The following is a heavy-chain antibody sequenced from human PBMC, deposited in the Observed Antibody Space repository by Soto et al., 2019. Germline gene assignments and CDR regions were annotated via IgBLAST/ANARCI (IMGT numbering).Heavy chain of an antibody. Sequence: GASVKVSCKASGYTFTSYGISWVRQAPGQGLEWMGWISAYNGNTNYAQKLQGRVTMTTDTSTSTAYMKLRSLRSDDTAVYYCARVGLRFLEWSNWFDPWGQGTLVTVSS. CDR3: ARVGLRFLEWSNWFDP. D-gene: IGHD3-3*01. CDR1: GYTFTSYG. J-gene: IGHJ5*02. V-gene: IGHV1-18*01. CDR2: ISAYNGNT.